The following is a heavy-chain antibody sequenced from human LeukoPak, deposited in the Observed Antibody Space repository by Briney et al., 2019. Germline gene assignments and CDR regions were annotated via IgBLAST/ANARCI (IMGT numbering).Heavy chain of an antibody. CDR1: GFTFSSYA. CDR3: AREITGEIDY. D-gene: IGHD7-27*01. Sequence: PGGSLRLSCAASGFTFSSYAMHWVRQAPGKGLEYVSVISSNGAHTYYADFVRGRFTISRDNSKSTVFLQIGSLRPEDMAVYYCAREITGEIDYWGQGTLVTVSS. V-gene: IGHV3-64*02. J-gene: IGHJ4*02. CDR2: ISSNGAHT.